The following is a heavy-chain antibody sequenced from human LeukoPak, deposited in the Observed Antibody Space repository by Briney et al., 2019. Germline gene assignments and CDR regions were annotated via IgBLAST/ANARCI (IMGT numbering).Heavy chain of an antibody. V-gene: IGHV5-51*01. J-gene: IGHJ4*02. CDR3: ARPFSSGEGYFEY. D-gene: IGHD3-22*01. CDR2: IYPDDSDT. Sequence: GESLKISCKGFGYTSTNYWIGWVRQMPGKGLEWMGIIYPDDSDTRYSPSFQGQVIISADRSISTAYVQWSSLRASDTAMYYCARPFSSGEGYFEYWGQGTLVTVSS. CDR1: GYTSTNYW.